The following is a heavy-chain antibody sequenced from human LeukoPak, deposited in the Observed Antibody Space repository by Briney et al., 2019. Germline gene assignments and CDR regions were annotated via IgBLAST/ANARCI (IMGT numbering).Heavy chain of an antibody. CDR3: ARAGYTISSYRLDY. CDR2: IYTTGMT. CDR1: SGSINSYW. Sequence: ASETLSLTCSVSSGSINSYWWSWIRQPAGKGLEFIGRIYTTGMTNYNPSLKSRVSMSVDTSKNQFSLELRSVTAADTAVYFCARAGYTISSYRLDYWGQGALVTVSS. D-gene: IGHD3-16*02. J-gene: IGHJ4*02. V-gene: IGHV4-4*07.